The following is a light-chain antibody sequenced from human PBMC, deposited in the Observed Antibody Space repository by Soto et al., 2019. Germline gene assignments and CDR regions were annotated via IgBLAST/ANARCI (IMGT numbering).Light chain of an antibody. CDR1: QSVSSN. J-gene: IGKJ2*01. V-gene: IGKV3-15*01. CDR2: DAS. CDR3: HQYANWPRT. Sequence: EIVLTQSPATLSVSPGDRATLSCRTSQSVSSNLAWSRQKPGQAPRLLIYDASTRATGIPDRFTGSGSGTEFTLTISSLQSEDFAVYYCHQYANWPRTFGQGTKLEIK.